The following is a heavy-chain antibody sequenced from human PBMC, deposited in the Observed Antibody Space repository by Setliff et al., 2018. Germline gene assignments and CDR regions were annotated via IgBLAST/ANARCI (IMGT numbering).Heavy chain of an antibody. D-gene: IGHD1-26*01. V-gene: IGHV3-48*01. CDR2: ISSSSSTM. J-gene: IGHJ4*02. CDR1: GGSISSYY. CDR3: ARDRGSGSYFLRYFDY. Sequence: ETLSLTCAVSGGSISSYYWNWIRQPPGKGLEWVSYISSSSSTMYYADSVKGRFTISRDNAKNSLYLQMNSLRAEDTAVYYCARDRGSGSYFLRYFDYWGQGTLVTVSS.